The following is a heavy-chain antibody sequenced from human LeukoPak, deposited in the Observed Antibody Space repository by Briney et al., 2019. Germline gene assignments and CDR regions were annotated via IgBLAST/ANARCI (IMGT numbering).Heavy chain of an antibody. CDR2: ISTTSAYI. CDR1: GFGLSIYS. CDR3: ARECGRYPYHDAFDL. Sequence: GGSLRLSCAASGFGLSIYSMNWGRQAPGKGLEWVSSISTTSAYIYNAQSVKGRFTISRDNAKKLLYLQMKRMITEDTALYYCARECGRYPYHDAFDLWGQGTMVTVSS. V-gene: IGHV3-21*01. D-gene: IGHD1-26*01. J-gene: IGHJ3*01.